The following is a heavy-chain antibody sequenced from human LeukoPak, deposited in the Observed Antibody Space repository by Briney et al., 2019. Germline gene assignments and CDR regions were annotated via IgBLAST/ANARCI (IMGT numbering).Heavy chain of an antibody. J-gene: IGHJ3*02. V-gene: IGHV1-2*02. D-gene: IGHD3-16*01. CDR2: INPYSDDA. CDR3: ARVDYRRDAFDI. Sequence: ASVKVSCKASGYTSIDYYMHWVRQAPGQGLEWMGGINPYSDDAQYAQKFQGRVTMTRDTSTSTAYMEVGRLRSDDTAVYYCARVDYRRDAFDIWGQGTMITVSS. CDR1: GYTSIDYY.